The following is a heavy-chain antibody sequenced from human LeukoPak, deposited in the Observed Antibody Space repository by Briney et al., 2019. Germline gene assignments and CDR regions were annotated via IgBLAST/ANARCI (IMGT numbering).Heavy chain of an antibody. CDR2: ISASNGNT. J-gene: IGHJ4*02. D-gene: IGHD6-13*01. Sequence: GASVKVSCEASGYTFTSYGVSWVRQAPGQGLEWMGWISASNGNTNFAQKLQGRVTLTTDTSTSTAYMELRSLTSDDTAVYYCARYPLSYSSNWHYYFDYWGQGTLLTVSS. V-gene: IGHV1-18*01. CDR3: ARYPLSYSSNWHYYFDY. CDR1: GYTFTSYG.